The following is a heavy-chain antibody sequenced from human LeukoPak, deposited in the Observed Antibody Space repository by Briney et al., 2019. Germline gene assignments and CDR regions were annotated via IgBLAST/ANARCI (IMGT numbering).Heavy chain of an antibody. J-gene: IGHJ3*02. CDR3: ARHQSGSYLDAFDI. CDR1: GGSISSSIYY. CDR2: VYYSGNT. D-gene: IGHD1-26*01. V-gene: IGHV4-39*01. Sequence: SETLSLTCSVSGGSISSSIYYWGWIRQPPGKGLEWIGSVYYSGNTYYNPSLKSRVTISVDTSKNQFSLKLSSVTATDTAVYYCARHQSGSYLDAFDIWGQGTMVAVSS.